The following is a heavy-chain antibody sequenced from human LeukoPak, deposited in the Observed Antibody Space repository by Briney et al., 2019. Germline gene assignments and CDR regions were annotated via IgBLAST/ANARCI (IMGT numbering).Heavy chain of an antibody. V-gene: IGHV3-21*01. CDR1: GFTFSSYS. Sequence: GGSLRLSCAASGFTFSSYSMNWVRQAPGKGLEWVSSISSSSSYIYYADSVKGRFTISRDNAKNSLYLQMNSLRAEDTAVYYCAELANGGTQYDYWRQGTLVTVSS. CDR2: ISSSSSYI. J-gene: IGHJ4*02. D-gene: IGHD4-23*01. CDR3: AELANGGTQYDY.